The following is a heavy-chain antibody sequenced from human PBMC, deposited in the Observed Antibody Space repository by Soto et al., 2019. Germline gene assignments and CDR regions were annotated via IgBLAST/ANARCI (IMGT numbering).Heavy chain of an antibody. D-gene: IGHD2-15*01. V-gene: IGHV1-69*06. J-gene: IGHJ4*02. CDR2: IIPIFGTA. CDR1: GGTFSSYA. CDR3: ASSITPYCSGGSCYSVPHFDY. Sequence: QVQLVQSGAEVKKPGSSVKVSCKASGGTFSSYAISWVRQAPGQGLEWMGGIIPIFGTANYAPKFQGRVTITADKTTSTAYMELSSLRSEDTAVYYCASSITPYCSGGSCYSVPHFDYWGPGTLVTVSS.